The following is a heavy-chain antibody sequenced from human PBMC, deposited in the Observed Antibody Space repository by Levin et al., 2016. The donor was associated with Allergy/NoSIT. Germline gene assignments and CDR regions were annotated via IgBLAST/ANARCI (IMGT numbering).Heavy chain of an antibody. CDR3: ARDRDYYDSSGYRKDPSVWYFDL. J-gene: IGHJ2*01. CDR2: IYHSGST. D-gene: IGHD3-22*01. CDR1: GGSISSSNW. Sequence: SETLSLTCAVSGGSISSSNWWSWVRQPPGKGLEWIGEIYHSGSTNYNPSLKSRVTISVDKSKNQFSLKLSSVTAADTAVYYCARDRDYYDSSGYRKDPSVWYFDLWGRGTLVTVSS. V-gene: IGHV4-4*02.